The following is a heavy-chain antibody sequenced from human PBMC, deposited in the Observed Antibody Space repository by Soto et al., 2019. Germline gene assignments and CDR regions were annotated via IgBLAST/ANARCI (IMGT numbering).Heavy chain of an antibody. V-gene: IGHV4-4*07. CDR1: GGSISSYY. CDR3: ARATEGSMASYFDY. CDR2: IYTSGST. J-gene: IGHJ4*02. D-gene: IGHD3-10*01. Sequence: ASETLSLTCTVSGGSISSYYWSWIRQPAGKGLEWIGRIYTSGSTNYNPSLKSRVTMSVDTSKNQFSLKLSSVTAADTAVYYCARATEGSMASYFDYLGQGTLVTVSS.